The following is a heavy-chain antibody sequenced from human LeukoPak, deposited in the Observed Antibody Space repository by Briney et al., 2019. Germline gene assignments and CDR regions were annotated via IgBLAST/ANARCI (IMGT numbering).Heavy chain of an antibody. CDR1: GFTFSSNY. J-gene: IGHJ6*03. D-gene: IGHD3-22*01. Sequence: GGSLRLSCAASGFTFSSNYMGWVRQAPGKGLEWVSVIYSGGSTYYADSVKGRFTISRDNSKNTLYLQMNSLRAEDTAVYYCARDITSSGYKSPYYMGVWGKGTTVTVSS. CDR3: ARDITSSGYKSPYYMGV. CDR2: IYSGGST. V-gene: IGHV3-53*01.